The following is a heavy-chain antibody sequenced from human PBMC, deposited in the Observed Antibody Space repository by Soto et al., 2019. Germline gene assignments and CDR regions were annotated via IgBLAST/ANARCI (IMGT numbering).Heavy chain of an antibody. CDR2: IIPIFGTA. Sequence: GASVKVSCKASGGTFSSYAISWVRQAPGQGLEWMGGIIPIFGTANYAQKFQGRVTITADESTSTAYMELGSLRSEDTAVYYCARTASGYSSSWYGSYYYYGMDVWGQGTTVTVSS. J-gene: IGHJ6*02. CDR3: ARTASGYSSSWYGSYYYYGMDV. V-gene: IGHV1-69*13. CDR1: GGTFSSYA. D-gene: IGHD6-13*01.